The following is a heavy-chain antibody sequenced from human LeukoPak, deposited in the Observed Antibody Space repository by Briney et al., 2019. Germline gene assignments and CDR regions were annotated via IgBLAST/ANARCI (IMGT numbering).Heavy chain of an antibody. V-gene: IGHV3-11*04. CDR1: GFTFSDSY. CDR3: ARTRYYYNSRSYGAPYYFDY. CDR2: ISGSGHII. Sequence: GGSLRLSCAASGFTFSDSYMSWIRQSPGKGLEWVSHISGSGHIIYYADSMKGRFTISRDNAKNSLYLQMNSLRAEDTAVYYCARTRYYYNSRSYGAPYYFDYWGQGTLVTVSS. J-gene: IGHJ4*02. D-gene: IGHD3-10*01.